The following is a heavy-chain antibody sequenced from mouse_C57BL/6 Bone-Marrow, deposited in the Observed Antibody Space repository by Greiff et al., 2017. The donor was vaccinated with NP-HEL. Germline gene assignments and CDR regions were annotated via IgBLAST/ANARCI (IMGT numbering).Heavy chain of an antibody. CDR2: ISSGSSTI. J-gene: IGHJ4*01. CDR3: ARGGTDYAMDY. CDR1: GFTFSDYG. V-gene: IGHV5-17*01. D-gene: IGHD3-3*01. Sequence: DVQLVESGGGLVKPGGSLKLSCAASGFTFSDYGMHWVRQAPEKGLEWVAYISSGSSTIYYADTVKGRFTISRDNAKNTLFLQMTSLRSEDTAMYYCARGGTDYAMDYWGQGTSVTVSS.